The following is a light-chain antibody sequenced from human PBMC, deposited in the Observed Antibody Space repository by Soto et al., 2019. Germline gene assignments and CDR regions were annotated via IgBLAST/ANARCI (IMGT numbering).Light chain of an antibody. CDR2: GAS. J-gene: IGKJ3*01. CDR3: QQYGSSPPT. Sequence: EIVMTQSPATLSVSPGERATLSCRASQSVSSSYLAWDQQKPGQAPRLLIYGASSRATGIPDRFSGSGSGTDFTLTISRLEPEDFAVYYCQQYGSSPPTFGPGTKVDI. CDR1: QSVSSSY. V-gene: IGKV3-20*01.